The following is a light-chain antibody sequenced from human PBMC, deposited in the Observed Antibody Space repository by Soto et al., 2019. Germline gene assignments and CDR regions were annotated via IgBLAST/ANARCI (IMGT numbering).Light chain of an antibody. J-gene: IGLJ1*01. V-gene: IGLV2-14*01. Sequence: QSSMAHPASWSGSPGQSIAISCTGSSSDVGIYNYVSWYQQHPGKVPKLIIYEVSNRPSGVSNRFSGSKSGNTASLTISGLQAEDEADYYCSSYTTSSTRVFGTGTKVTVL. CDR3: SSYTTSSTRV. CDR2: EVS. CDR1: SSDVGIYNY.